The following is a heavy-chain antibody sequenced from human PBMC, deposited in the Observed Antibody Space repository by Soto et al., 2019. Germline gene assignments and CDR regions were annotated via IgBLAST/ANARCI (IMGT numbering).Heavy chain of an antibody. Sequence: GGSLRLSCAASGFTFNNYGIHWVRQAPGKGLEWVAVIWYDGSNENYADSVKGRFTISRDNSKNTLSLQMNSLRAEDTAVYYCARDDDYEANAFDYWGPGTLVTVSS. V-gene: IGHV3-33*01. CDR3: ARDDDYEANAFDY. J-gene: IGHJ4*02. CDR1: GFTFNNYG. D-gene: IGHD3-22*01. CDR2: IWYDGSNE.